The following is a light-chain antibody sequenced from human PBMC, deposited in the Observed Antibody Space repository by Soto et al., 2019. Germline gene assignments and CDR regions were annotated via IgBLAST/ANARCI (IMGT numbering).Light chain of an antibody. CDR3: QQYIRSPYT. CDR1: HNFSASY. V-gene: IGKV3-20*01. CDR2: GSS. J-gene: IGKJ2*01. Sequence: EIVLTLSPATLSLSPGEGAALSCRASHNFSASYLAWYQQKPGQAPRLLMHGSSNRAVGIPDRFSGSGSGTEFTLTISRLEPEDFAVYYCQQYIRSPYTFGQGTRLEIK.